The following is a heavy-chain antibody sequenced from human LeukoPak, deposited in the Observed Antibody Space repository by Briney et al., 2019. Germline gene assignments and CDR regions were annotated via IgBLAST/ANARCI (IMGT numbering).Heavy chain of an antibody. D-gene: IGHD3-10*01. Sequence: SGGSLRLSCAASGFTFSSYSMNWVRQAPGKGLEWVSSISSSSSYIYYADSVKGRFTISRDNAKNSLYLQMNSLRVEDTAIFYCARDPFEGGSGKYYGAFDIWGQGTMLTVSS. CDR1: GFTFSSYS. V-gene: IGHV3-21*04. J-gene: IGHJ3*02. CDR2: ISSSSSYI. CDR3: ARDPFEGGSGKYYGAFDI.